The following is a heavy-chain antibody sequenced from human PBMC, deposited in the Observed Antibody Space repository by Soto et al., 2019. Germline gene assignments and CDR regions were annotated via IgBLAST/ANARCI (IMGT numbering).Heavy chain of an antibody. CDR3: ARDAAVGLFDY. J-gene: IGHJ4*02. CDR1: GYPFTSYA. V-gene: IGHV1-3*01. CDR2: INAGNGNT. Sequence: GASVKGSCQASGYPFTSYAMHWVRQAPGQRLEWMGWINAGNGNTKYSQKFQGRVTITTDTSTSTAYMELRSLRSDDTAVYYCARDAAVGLFDYWGQGTLVTVSS. D-gene: IGHD1-26*01.